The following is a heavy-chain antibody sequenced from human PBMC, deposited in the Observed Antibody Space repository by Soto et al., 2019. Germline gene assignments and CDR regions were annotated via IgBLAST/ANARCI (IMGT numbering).Heavy chain of an antibody. CDR1: GFTVSSNY. V-gene: IGHV3-53*01. Sequence: GGSLRLSCAASGFTVSSNYMSWVRQAPGKGLEWVSVIYSGGSTYYADSVKGRFTISRDNSKNTLYLQMNSLRAEDTAVYYCARDSSGLTGVYYFDYWGQGTLVTVSS. J-gene: IGHJ4*02. CDR3: ARDSSGLTGVYYFDY. CDR2: IYSGGST. D-gene: IGHD3-22*01.